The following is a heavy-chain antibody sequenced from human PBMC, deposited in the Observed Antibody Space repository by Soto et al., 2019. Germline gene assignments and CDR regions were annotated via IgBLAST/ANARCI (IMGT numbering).Heavy chain of an antibody. CDR2: IYYSGST. Sequence: SETLSLTCTVSGGSISSGGYYWSWIRQQPGKGLEWIGYIYYSGSTYYNPSLKSRVTISVDTSKNQLSLKLSSVTAADTAVYYCARVQYYGSGRPHWGQGTLVTVSS. D-gene: IGHD3-10*01. J-gene: IGHJ4*02. CDR1: GGSISSGGYY. V-gene: IGHV4-31*03. CDR3: ARVQYYGSGRPH.